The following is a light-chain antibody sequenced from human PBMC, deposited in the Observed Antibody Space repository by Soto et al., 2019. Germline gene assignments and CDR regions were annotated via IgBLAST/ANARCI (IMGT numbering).Light chain of an antibody. CDR2: EVS. V-gene: IGLV2-8*01. CDR1: SSDVGGYNY. Sequence: QSALTQPPSASGSPGQSVTISCTGTSSDVGGYNYVSWYQQHPGKAPKLMISEVSKRPSGVPHRFSGSKSGNTASLTVSGLQAEDEADYYCSSSTGNNNLVFGGGTKVTVL. CDR3: SSSTGNNNLV. J-gene: IGLJ2*01.